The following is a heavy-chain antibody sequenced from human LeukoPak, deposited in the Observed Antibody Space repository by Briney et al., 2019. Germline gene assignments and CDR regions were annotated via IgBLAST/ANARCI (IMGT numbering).Heavy chain of an antibody. J-gene: IGHJ4*02. CDR1: GFTFSSHD. CDR3: AKERTDYDILTGYYDY. CDR2: IGLIGDT. Sequence: GGSLRLSCAASGFTFSSHDMHWVRQVSGKGLEWVSAIGLIGDTNYADSVKGRFTISRESARNSLYLQMNSLRAEDTALYYCAKERTDYDILTGYYDYWGQGTPVTASS. D-gene: IGHD3-9*01. V-gene: IGHV3-13*01.